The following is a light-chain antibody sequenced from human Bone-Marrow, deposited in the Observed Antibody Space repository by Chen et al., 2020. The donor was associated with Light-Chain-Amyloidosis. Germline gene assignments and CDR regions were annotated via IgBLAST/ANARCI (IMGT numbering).Light chain of an antibody. CDR2: DDS. V-gene: IGLV3-21*02. CDR3: QVWDRSSDRPV. CDR1: NIGSTS. J-gene: IGLJ3*02. Sequence: SYVLTQPSSVALAPGQTATIACWGNNIGSTSVHWYQHTPGQAPLLVVYDDSDRPSGIPERLSGSNSGNTATLTISRVEAGDEADYYCQVWDRSSDRPVFGGGTKLTVL.